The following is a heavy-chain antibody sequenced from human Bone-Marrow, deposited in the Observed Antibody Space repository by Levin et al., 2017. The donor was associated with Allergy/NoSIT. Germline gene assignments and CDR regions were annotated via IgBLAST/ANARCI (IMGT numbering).Heavy chain of an antibody. CDR2: INHSGST. CDR1: GGSFSGYY. CDR3: ARGPARNPLGDIVVVPAALHHDAFDI. D-gene: IGHD2-2*01. J-gene: IGHJ3*02. V-gene: IGHV4-34*01. Sequence: SETLSLTCAVYGGSFSGYYWSWIRQPPGKGLEWIGEINHSGSTNYNPSLKSRVTISVDTSKNQFSLKLSSVTAADTAVYYCARGPARNPLGDIVVVPAALHHDAFDIWGQGTMVTVSS.